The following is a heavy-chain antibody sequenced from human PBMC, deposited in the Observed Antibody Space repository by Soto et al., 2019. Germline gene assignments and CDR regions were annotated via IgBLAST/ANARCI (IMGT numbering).Heavy chain of an antibody. V-gene: IGHV3-30*03. Sequence: QVQLVESGGGVVQPGRSLRLSCAASGFTFNTYGFHWVRQAPGKGLEWLAHISYDGINKNYVDSVKGRFTISRDNSENTFYLQLNSLRPEDTAVYFCAREEHIVVVTAIPAEYFQHWGQGTLVTVSS. J-gene: IGHJ1*01. CDR1: GFTFNTYG. D-gene: IGHD2-21*02. CDR2: ISYDGINK. CDR3: AREEHIVVVTAIPAEYFQH.